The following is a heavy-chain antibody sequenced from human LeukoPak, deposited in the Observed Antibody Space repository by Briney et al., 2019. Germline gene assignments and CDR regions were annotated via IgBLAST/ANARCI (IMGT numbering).Heavy chain of an antibody. Sequence: SSETPSLTCTVSGVSISSSSYYWGWIRQPPGKGLEWIGTIYHSGHTFYSPSLKTRLTISIDVSKNQFSLRLSSVTAADTAVYYCARRAINEALIDYWGQGTLVTVSS. V-gene: IGHV4-39*01. CDR3: ARRAINEALIDY. CDR2: IYHSGHT. CDR1: GVSISSSSYY. D-gene: IGHD1-1*01. J-gene: IGHJ4*02.